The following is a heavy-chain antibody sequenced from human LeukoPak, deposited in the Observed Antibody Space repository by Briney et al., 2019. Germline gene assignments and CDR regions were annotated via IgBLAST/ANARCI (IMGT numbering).Heavy chain of an antibody. CDR2: IIPIFGTA. CDR1: GGTFSSYA. V-gene: IGHV1-69*13. CDR3: ARPYCSSTSCYDWFDP. J-gene: IGHJ5*02. Sequence: ASVKVSCKASGGTFSSYAISWVRQAPGQGLEWMGGIIPIFGTANYAQKFHGRVTITADESTSTAYMELSSLRSEDTAVYYCARPYCSSTSCYDWFDPWGQGTLVTVSS. D-gene: IGHD2-2*01.